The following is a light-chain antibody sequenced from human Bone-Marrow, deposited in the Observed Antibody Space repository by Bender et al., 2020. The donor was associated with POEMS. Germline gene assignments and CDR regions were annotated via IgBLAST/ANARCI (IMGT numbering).Light chain of an antibody. CDR1: SSDVGYYNL. Sequence: QSALTQPASVSGSPGQSITISCTGTSSDVGYYNLVSWYQQHPGKAPKLIIHDVISRPLGISSRFSASKSGNTASLTISGLQSEDEATYFCCSLAGSDTWVFGGGTKVTVL. CDR2: DVI. CDR3: CSLAGSDTWV. V-gene: IGLV2-23*02. J-gene: IGLJ3*02.